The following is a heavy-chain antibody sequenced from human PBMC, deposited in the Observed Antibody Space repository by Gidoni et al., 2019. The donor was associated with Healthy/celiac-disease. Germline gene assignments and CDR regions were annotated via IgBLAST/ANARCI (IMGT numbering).Heavy chain of an antibody. J-gene: IGHJ4*02. CDR1: GFTFRNYA. CDR2: IIGSGVTT. Sequence: EVQLLESGGGLVQPGGSLRLSCAASGFTFRNYAMNWVRQAPGKGLEWVSAIIGSGVTTYYSDSLKGRFTISRDNSENTLYLQMNSLRAEDTAVYYCAKGRTTARVIDYWGQGTLVTVSS. CDR3: AKGRTTARVIDY. V-gene: IGHV3-23*01. D-gene: IGHD4-17*01.